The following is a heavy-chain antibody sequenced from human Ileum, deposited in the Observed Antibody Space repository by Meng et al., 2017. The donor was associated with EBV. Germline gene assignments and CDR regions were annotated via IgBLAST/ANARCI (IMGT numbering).Heavy chain of an antibody. Sequence: QVQLVQSVSELNKPGAEAKVSCKASGYIFTSDAINWVRQTPGHGLEWMGWINTNTGKPMYAQGFTGRFVFFLDNSINTAYLQINSLQSDDTAVYYCARGSNWFDRWGQGTLVTVSS. CDR1: GYIFTSDA. V-gene: IGHV7-4-1*02. J-gene: IGHJ5*02. CDR2: INTNTGKP. CDR3: ARGSNWFDR.